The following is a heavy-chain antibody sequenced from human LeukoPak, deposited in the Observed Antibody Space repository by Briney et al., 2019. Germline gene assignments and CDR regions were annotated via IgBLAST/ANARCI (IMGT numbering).Heavy chain of an antibody. D-gene: IGHD1-26*01. CDR3: AREIVGAHTEFDH. Sequence: GGSLRLSCAASDFSLRSYWMRWVRQSPGGGREWVANIKVDGSERYYVDSVKGRFTISRDNAKNLLVLQMSSLRAEDSPVYSCAREIVGAHTEFDHWGQGTLVTVSS. V-gene: IGHV3-7*01. CDR2: IKVDGSER. CDR1: DFSLRSYW. J-gene: IGHJ4*02.